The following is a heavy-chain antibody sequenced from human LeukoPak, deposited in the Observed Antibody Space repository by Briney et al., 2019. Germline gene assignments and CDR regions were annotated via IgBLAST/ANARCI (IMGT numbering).Heavy chain of an antibody. CDR3: AKLRRGYGSGSYVFFDAFDI. D-gene: IGHD3-10*01. CDR1: GFTFSIYA. CDR2: ISGSGGST. Sequence: GGSLRLSCAASGFTFSIYAMSWVRQAPGRGLEWVSAISGSGGSTYYADSVKGRFTISRDNSKNTLYLQMNSLRAEDTAVYYCAKLRRGYGSGSYVFFDAFDIWGQGTMVTVSS. J-gene: IGHJ3*02. V-gene: IGHV3-23*01.